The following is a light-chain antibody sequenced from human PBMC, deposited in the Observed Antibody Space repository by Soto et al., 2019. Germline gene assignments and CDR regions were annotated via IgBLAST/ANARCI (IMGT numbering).Light chain of an antibody. CDR1: QRVYSN. CDR2: GAS. J-gene: IGKJ1*01. V-gene: IGKV3-20*01. CDR3: QQYHTSPLT. Sequence: EILMTQSPDTLSVSPGESATLSCRASQRVYSNLAWYQQKRGQAPRRLIYGASIRATGIPDRFSGSGSGTDFTLTISRLEPEDFALYYCQQYHTSPLTFGQGTKVDIK.